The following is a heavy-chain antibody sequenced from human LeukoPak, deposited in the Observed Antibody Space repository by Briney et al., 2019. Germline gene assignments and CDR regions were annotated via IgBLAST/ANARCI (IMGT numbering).Heavy chain of an antibody. Sequence: PGGSLRLSCAASGFTFSDYYMSWIRQAPGKGLEWVAVISYDGSNKYYADSVKGRFTISRDNSKNTLYLQMNSLRAEDTAVYYCARGGMITFGGVIGDYWGQGTLVTVSS. D-gene: IGHD3-16*02. CDR3: ARGGMITFGGVIGDY. CDR2: ISYDGSNK. CDR1: GFTFSDYY. J-gene: IGHJ4*02. V-gene: IGHV3-30*03.